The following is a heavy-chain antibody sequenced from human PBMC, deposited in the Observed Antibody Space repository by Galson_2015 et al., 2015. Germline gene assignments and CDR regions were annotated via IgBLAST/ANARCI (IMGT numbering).Heavy chain of an antibody. D-gene: IGHD2-15*01. Sequence: SLRLSCAASGFTFSSYSMNWVRQAPGKGLEWVSYISSSSSTIYYADSVKGRFTISRDNAKNSLYLQMNSLRAEDTAVYYCARGGLSRWLLSGYWGQGTLVTVSS. J-gene: IGHJ4*02. V-gene: IGHV3-48*04. CDR3: ARGGLSRWLLSGY. CDR1: GFTFSSYS. CDR2: ISSSSSTI.